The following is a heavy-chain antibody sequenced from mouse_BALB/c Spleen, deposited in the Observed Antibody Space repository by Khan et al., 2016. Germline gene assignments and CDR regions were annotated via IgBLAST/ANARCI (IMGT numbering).Heavy chain of an antibody. CDR3: ARGGYRYDERAWFAY. CDR2: ILPGSGST. V-gene: IGHV1-9*01. J-gene: IGHJ3*01. CDR1: GYTFSSYW. D-gene: IGHD2-14*01. Sequence: QVQLQQSGAELMKPWASVKISCKATGYTFSSYWIEWVKQRPGHGLEWIGEILPGSGSTNYNEKFKGKATFTADTSSNTAYMQLSSLTSEDSAVYYCARGGYRYDERAWFAYWGQGTLVTVSA.